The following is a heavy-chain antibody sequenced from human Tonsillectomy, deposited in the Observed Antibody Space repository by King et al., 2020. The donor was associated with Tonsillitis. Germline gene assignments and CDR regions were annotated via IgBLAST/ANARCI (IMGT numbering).Heavy chain of an antibody. CDR2: IESGGDT. CDR3: TRDDPYSSWD. D-gene: IGHD6-13*01. Sequence: VQLVESGGGLVQPGGSLRLSCAGSGFSVRNSYMSWVRQAPGTGLEWVSYIESGGDTYYRDSVKGRFIISRDSSMNTLHLQMNSLRAEDTAVYYCTRDDPYSSWDWGQGTLVTVSS. V-gene: IGHV3-66*01. CDR1: GFSVRNSY. J-gene: IGHJ4*02.